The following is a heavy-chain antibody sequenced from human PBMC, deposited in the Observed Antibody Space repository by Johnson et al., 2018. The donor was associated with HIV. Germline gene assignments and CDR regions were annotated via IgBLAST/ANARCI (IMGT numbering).Heavy chain of an antibody. J-gene: IGHJ3*02. Sequence: QVQLVESGGGVVQPGGSLRLSCAASGFTFSSYGMHWVRQAPGKGLEWVAFIRYDEADKYYAASVKGRFTISRDNSKNTVYLQMSGLRVEDTAVYYCARGDDSSAWGAFDIWGQGTMVTVSS. V-gene: IGHV3-30*02. CDR3: ARGDDSSAWGAFDI. D-gene: IGHD3-22*01. CDR1: GFTFSSYG. CDR2: IRYDEADK.